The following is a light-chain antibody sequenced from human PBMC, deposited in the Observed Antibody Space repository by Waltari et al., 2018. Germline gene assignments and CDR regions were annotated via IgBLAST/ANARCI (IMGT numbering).Light chain of an antibody. CDR3: HQYNDWPVWT. CDR2: GAS. Sequence: EIVFTQSPATLSVSPGERATLSCKASQSVRVNLPWYQQKPGQPPRLVIYGASTRASRIPARFTGSGSGTEFTLTINSMQSEDFALYFCHQYNDWPVWTFGQGTKVDIK. CDR1: QSVRVN. V-gene: IGKV3-15*01. J-gene: IGKJ1*01.